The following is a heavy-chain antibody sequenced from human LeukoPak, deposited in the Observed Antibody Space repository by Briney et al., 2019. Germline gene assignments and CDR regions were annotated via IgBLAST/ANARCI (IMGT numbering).Heavy chain of an antibody. J-gene: IGHJ3*02. CDR1: GFTFSSYA. V-gene: IGHV3-30*04. CDR2: ISYEGSNK. D-gene: IGHD2-2*01. CDR3: ARDISYCSSTSSCSGAFDI. Sequence: GGSLRLSCAASGFTFSSYAMHWVRQAPGKGLEWVAVISYEGSNKYYADSVKGRFTISRDNSKNTLYLQMNSLRAEDTAVYYCARDISYCSSTSSCSGAFDIWGQGTMVTVSS.